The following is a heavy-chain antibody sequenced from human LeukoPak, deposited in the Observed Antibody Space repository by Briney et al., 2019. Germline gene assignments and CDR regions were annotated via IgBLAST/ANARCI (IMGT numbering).Heavy chain of an antibody. Sequence: SETLSLTCTVSGGSTSSSSYYWGWIRQPPGKGLEWIGSIYYSGSTYYNPSLKSRVTISVDTSKNQFSLKLSSVTAADTAVYYCARHRRIAVGRGIDYWGQGTLVTVSS. CDR1: GGSTSSSSYY. J-gene: IGHJ4*02. D-gene: IGHD6-19*01. CDR3: ARHRRIAVGRGIDY. CDR2: IYYSGST. V-gene: IGHV4-39*01.